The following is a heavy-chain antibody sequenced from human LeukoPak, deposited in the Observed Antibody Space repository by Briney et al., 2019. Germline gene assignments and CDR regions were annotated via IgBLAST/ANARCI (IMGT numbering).Heavy chain of an antibody. CDR1: GFTFSTYA. CDR2: VRGSGSDT. D-gene: IGHD5-12*01. Sequence: GGSLRLSCAASGFTFSTYAMSWVRQAPGKGLEWVSAVRGSGSDTYYADSVKGRFTISRDNSKNTLHLQMNSLRAVDTAIYYCAKTSRVNSAYDSPFDYWGQGTLVTVSS. V-gene: IGHV3-23*01. J-gene: IGHJ4*02. CDR3: AKTSRVNSAYDSPFDY.